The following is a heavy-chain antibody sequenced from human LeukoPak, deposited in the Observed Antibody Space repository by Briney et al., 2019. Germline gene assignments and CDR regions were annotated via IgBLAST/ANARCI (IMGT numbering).Heavy chain of an antibody. CDR1: GFTFSSYA. CDR3: AKGQGVYRRVEMATSFDY. V-gene: IGHV3-30-3*01. D-gene: IGHD5-24*01. J-gene: IGHJ4*02. CDR2: ISYDGSNK. Sequence: GGSLRLSCAASGFTFSSYAMHWVRQAPGKGLEWVAVISYDGSNKYYADSVKGRFTISRDNSKNTLYLQMNSLRAEDTAVYYCAKGQGVYRRVEMATSFDYWGQGTLVTVSS.